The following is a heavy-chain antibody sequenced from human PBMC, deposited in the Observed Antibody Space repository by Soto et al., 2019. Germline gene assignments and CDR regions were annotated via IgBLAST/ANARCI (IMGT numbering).Heavy chain of an antibody. CDR1: GYTFTNNV. V-gene: IGHV1-3*04. J-gene: IGHJ5*02. CDR2: LHTATGNT. Sequence: GASVKVSCKASGYTFTNNVIHWLRPAPGQTLEWMGWLHTATGNTKYSQKFEARVTLTRDTAASTAYMELNSLRSDDTSVYYCARDPIWTYTWNYARLNYLDPWGQGTLVTVSS. CDR3: ARDPIWTYTWNYARLNYLDP. D-gene: IGHD1-7*01.